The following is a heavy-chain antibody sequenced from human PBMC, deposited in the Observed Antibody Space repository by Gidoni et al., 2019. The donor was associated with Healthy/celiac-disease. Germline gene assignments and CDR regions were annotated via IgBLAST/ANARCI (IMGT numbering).Heavy chain of an antibody. Sequence: QLVASGGGLVKPGGSLRLSCAASGFTFSSYRINWVRQAPGKGLEWVSSISSSSSYIYYADSVKGRFTISRDNAKNSLYLQMNSLRAEDTAVYYCAREAGDFVPPRYYYYGMDVWGQGTTVTVSS. V-gene: IGHV3-21*01. CDR1: GFTFSSYR. CDR2: ISSSSSYI. CDR3: AREAGDFVPPRYYYYGMDV. J-gene: IGHJ6*02. D-gene: IGHD3-3*01.